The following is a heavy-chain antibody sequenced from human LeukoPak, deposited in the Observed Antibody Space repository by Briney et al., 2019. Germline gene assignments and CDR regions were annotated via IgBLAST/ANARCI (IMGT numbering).Heavy chain of an antibody. D-gene: IGHD3-9*01. V-gene: IGHV1-18*01. Sequence: ASVKVSCKASGYTFTSYTMNWVRQAPGQGLEWMGWISAYNGNTNYAQKLQGRVSMTTDTSTSTAYMEVRSLRSDDTAVFYCARVDILAGYYFFDSWGQGTLVTVSS. CDR3: ARVDILAGYYFFDS. CDR2: ISAYNGNT. CDR1: GYTFTSYT. J-gene: IGHJ4*02.